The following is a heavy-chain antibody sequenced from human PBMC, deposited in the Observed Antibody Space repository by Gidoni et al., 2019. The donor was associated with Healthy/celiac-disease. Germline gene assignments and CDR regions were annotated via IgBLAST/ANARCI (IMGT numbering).Heavy chain of an antibody. J-gene: IGHJ6*02. CDR2: IDSGGST. D-gene: IGHD4-4*01. CDR3: ATEDSSRKNYYYYGMDV. CDR1: GFPVSRNY. Sequence: EVQLVESGGGLVQPGGSLILSCAASGFPVSRNYMSWVRQAPGKGLEWVSVIDSGGSTYYADSVKGRFTISRDNSKNTLYLQMNSLRAEDTAVYYCATEDSSRKNYYYYGMDVWGQGTTVTVSS. V-gene: IGHV3-66*02.